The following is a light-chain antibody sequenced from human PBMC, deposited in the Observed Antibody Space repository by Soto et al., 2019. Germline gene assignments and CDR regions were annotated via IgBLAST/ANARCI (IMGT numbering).Light chain of an antibody. CDR1: SSDVGGYNY. CDR2: DVS. V-gene: IGLV2-14*01. CDR3: SSYTSSSLSV. Sequence: QSALTQPASVSGSPGQSITISCTGTSSDVGGYNYVSWYQQHPGKAPKLMIYDVSNRPSGVSNRFSGSKSGNTASLTISGLQAEDEADYYCSSYTSSSLSVLGTGPKVTV. J-gene: IGLJ1*01.